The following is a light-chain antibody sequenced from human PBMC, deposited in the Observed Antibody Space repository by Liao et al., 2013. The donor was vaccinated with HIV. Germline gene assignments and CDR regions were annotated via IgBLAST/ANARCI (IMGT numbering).Light chain of an antibody. CDR3: QTWDRTTYV. CDR2: QDI. V-gene: IGLV3-1*01. CDR1: KLGDKY. Sequence: SYEVTQPPSVSVSPGQTATITCSGDKLGDKYVCWYQQRPGQSPVMVIYQDIKRPSGIPERFSGSNSGNTATLTISGTQPMDEADYYCQTWDRTTYVFGSGTKVTVL. J-gene: IGLJ1*01.